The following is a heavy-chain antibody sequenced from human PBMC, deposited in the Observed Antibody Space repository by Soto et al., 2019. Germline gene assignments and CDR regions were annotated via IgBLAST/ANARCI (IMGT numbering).Heavy chain of an antibody. CDR3: ARESSVTALDY. J-gene: IGHJ4*02. Sequence: ESGGGVVQPGRSLRLSCAASGFTFRNYGMHWVRQPPGKGLEWVAVVWFDGNNKYYVDSVKGRFTISRDNSKNTVYLQMNRLRAEDTAVYYCARESSVTALDYWGQGTLVTVSS. D-gene: IGHD2-2*01. CDR1: GFTFRNYG. V-gene: IGHV3-33*01. CDR2: VWFDGNNK.